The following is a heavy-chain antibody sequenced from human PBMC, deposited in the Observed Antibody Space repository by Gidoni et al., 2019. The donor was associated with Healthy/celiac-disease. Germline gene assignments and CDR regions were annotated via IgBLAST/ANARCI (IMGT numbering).Heavy chain of an antibody. J-gene: IGHJ2*01. CDR1: GFTFDDYA. V-gene: IGHV3-9*01. CDR2: ITWNSDAR. Sequence: EVQLVESGGGLVQPGRSLRLSCAASGFTFDDYAMHWVRQAPGKGLEWVSGITWNSDARAYVVSVKGRFTISRDNAKNSLYLQMDSLRADDTAFYYCAKRGSGWYFDLWGRGTLVTVSS. CDR3: AKRGSGWYFDL. D-gene: IGHD6-19*01.